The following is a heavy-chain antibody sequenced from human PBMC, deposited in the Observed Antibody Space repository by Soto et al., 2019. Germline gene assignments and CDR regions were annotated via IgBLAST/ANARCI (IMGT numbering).Heavy chain of an antibody. Sequence: ASVKVSCKASGYTFTGYYMHWVRQAPGQGLEWMGWINPNSGGTNYAQKFQGWVTMTRDTSISTAYMELSRLRSDDTAVYYCAGAGDSSSSGFDYWGQGTLVTVSS. V-gene: IGHV1-2*04. J-gene: IGHJ4*02. CDR1: GYTFTGYY. CDR3: AGAGDSSSSGFDY. CDR2: INPNSGGT. D-gene: IGHD6-6*01.